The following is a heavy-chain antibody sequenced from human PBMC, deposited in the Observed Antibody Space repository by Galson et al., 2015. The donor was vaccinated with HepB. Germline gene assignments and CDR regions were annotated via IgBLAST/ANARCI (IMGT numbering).Heavy chain of an antibody. V-gene: IGHV1-69*13. CDR1: GGTFSSYA. Sequence: SVKVSCKASGGTFSSYAISWVRQAPGQGLEWMGGIIPIFGTANYAQKFQGRVTITADESTSTAYMELSSLRSEDTAVYYCASGAAAGGNWFDPWGQGTLVTVSS. J-gene: IGHJ5*02. D-gene: IGHD6-13*01. CDR2: IIPIFGTA. CDR3: ASGAAAGGNWFDP.